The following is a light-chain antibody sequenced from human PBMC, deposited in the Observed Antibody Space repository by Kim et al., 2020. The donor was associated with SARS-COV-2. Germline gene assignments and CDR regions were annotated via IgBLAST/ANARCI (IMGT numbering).Light chain of an antibody. J-gene: IGLJ3*02. V-gene: IGLV4-69*01. CDR3: QTWGSGMGV. CDR1: GGHSSYA. CDR2: LNSDGSH. Sequence: ASVRLTCTLSGGHSSYAIAWHQQQPEKGPRYLMKLNSDGSHSKGDGIPDRFSGSSAGAERYLTISSLQSEDEADYYCQTWGSGMGVFGGGTQLTVL.